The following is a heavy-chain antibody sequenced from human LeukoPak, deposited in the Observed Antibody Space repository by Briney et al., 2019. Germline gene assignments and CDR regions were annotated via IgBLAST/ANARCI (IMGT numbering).Heavy chain of an antibody. D-gene: IGHD6-6*01. Sequence: QTGGSLRLSCAASGFTVSSNYMSWVRQAPGKGLEWVSVIYSGGSTYYADSVKGRFTISRDNSKNTLYLQMNSLRAEDTAVYYCARDPQLYSSSRDYWGQGTLVTLSS. CDR1: GFTVSSNY. CDR2: IYSGGST. J-gene: IGHJ4*02. CDR3: ARDPQLYSSSRDY. V-gene: IGHV3-53*05.